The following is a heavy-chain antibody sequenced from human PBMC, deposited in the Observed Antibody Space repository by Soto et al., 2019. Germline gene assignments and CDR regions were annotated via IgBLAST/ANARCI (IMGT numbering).Heavy chain of an antibody. D-gene: IGHD6-13*01. CDR3: AKLQSWRALDY. J-gene: IGHJ4*02. V-gene: IGHV3-23*01. CDR2: ISGSGSGP. Sequence: EVLLLESGGGVVQPGASLRLSCAASGFTFSNYDMGWVRQAPGKGLELVSFISGSGSGPYYADSVKGLFTISRDNAENTLYLQMNSLRVEDTAVYYCAKLQSWRALDYRGQGTLVIVSS. CDR1: GFTFSNYD.